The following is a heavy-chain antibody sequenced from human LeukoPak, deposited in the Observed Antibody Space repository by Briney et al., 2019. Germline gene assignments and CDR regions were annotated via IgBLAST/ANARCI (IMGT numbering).Heavy chain of an antibody. CDR3: AKLSGSTGTTSRVLQN. CDR1: GFTFTSSA. CDR2: ISDSGGDT. D-gene: IGHD1-1*01. J-gene: IGHJ4*02. V-gene: IGHV3-23*01. Sequence: PGGSLRLSCAASGFTFTSSAMTWVRQAPGKGMEWVSAISDSGGDTEYADSVKGRFIISRDNSKNTLFLQMNSLRAEDTAVYYCAKLSGSTGTTSRVLQNWGQGTLVTVSS.